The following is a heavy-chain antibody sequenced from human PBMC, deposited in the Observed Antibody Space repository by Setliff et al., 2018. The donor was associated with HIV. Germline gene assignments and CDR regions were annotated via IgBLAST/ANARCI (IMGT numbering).Heavy chain of an antibody. Sequence: PGGSLRLSCVTSGFSFSRYTMMWVRQAPGKGLEWVSSITSNLRYIYADSVKGRFTISRDNSKNTLYLQMNSLRAEDTAVYYCARVRSNYAGYWYFDLWGRGTLVTVS. V-gene: IGHV3-21*01. CDR2: ITSNLRYI. J-gene: IGHJ2*01. CDR3: ARVRSNYAGYWYFDL. CDR1: GFSFSRYT. D-gene: IGHD4-4*01.